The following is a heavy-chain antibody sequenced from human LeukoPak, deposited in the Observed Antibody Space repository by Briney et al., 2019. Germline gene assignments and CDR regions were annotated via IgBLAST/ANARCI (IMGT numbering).Heavy chain of an antibody. CDR3: ARHFYGDNDFDY. J-gene: IGHJ4*02. CDR2: IYYSGST. Sequence: PSETLSLTCTVSGGSVSSSLHSWVWVRQPPEKGLEWIGSIYYSGSTNYNASFNSRVTMSVDRSKDQFSLNLTSVAATDTAVYYCARHFYGDNDFDYWGKGTLVTVTS. V-gene: IGHV4-39*01. D-gene: IGHD4-17*01. CDR1: GGSVSSSLHS.